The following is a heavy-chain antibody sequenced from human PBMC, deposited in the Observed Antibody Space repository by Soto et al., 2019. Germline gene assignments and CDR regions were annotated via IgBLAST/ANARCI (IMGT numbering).Heavy chain of an antibody. CDR2: INHSGST. Sequence: SETLSLTCAVYGGSFSGYYWSWIRQPPGKGLEWIGEINHSGSTNYNPSLKSRVTISVDTSKNQFSLKLSSVTAADTAVFYCAREGDIVVVPAAIGNWFDPWGQGTLVTVSS. CDR3: AREGDIVVVPAAIGNWFDP. CDR1: GGSFSGYY. D-gene: IGHD2-2*01. V-gene: IGHV4-34*01. J-gene: IGHJ5*02.